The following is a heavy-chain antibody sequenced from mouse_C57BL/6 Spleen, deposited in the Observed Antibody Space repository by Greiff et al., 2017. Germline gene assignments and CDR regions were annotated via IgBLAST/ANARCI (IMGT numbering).Heavy chain of an antibody. CDR3: TTSRFAY. CDR2: IDPEDGDT. CDR1: GFNIKDDY. Sequence: EVQLQQSGAELVRPGASVKLSCTASGFNIKDDYMHWVKQRPEQGLEWIGWIDPEDGDTEYASKFQGKATITADTSSNTAYLQLSSLTSEDTAVYYCTTSRFAYWGQGTLVTVSA. V-gene: IGHV14-4*01. J-gene: IGHJ3*01.